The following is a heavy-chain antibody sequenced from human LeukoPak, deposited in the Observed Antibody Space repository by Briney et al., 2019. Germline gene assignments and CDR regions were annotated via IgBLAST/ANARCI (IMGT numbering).Heavy chain of an antibody. CDR1: GGSISSYY. J-gene: IGHJ5*02. V-gene: IGHV4-4*07. D-gene: IGHD3-10*01. CDR3: AREGSASYYGSAEFDP. Sequence: PSETLSLTCTVSGGSISSYYWSWIRQPAGKGLEWIGRIYTSGSTNYNPSLKSRVTMSVDTSKNQFSLKLSSVTAADTAVYYCAREGSASYYGSAEFDPWGQGTLVTVSS. CDR2: IYTSGST.